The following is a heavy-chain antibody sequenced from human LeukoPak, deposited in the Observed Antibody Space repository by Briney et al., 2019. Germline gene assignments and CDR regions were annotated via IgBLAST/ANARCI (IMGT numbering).Heavy chain of an antibody. CDR1: GGSISPYF. D-gene: IGHD3-10*01. CDR3: GRRVYRGLTNFGP. J-gene: IGHJ5*02. V-gene: IGHV4-59*01. CDR2: ISYTGST. Sequence: PSETLSLTCTVSGGSISPYFWSWFRQPPGKGLEWIGYISYTGSTIYSPSLKSRVTISVDTSKNQFPLQFTSVTAAHTPVYYCGRRVYRGLTNFGPWGRGNLVTVSS.